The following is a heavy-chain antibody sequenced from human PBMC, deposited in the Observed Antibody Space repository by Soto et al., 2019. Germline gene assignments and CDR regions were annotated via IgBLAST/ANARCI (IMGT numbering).Heavy chain of an antibody. CDR1: GYGFTTYG. J-gene: IGHJ4*02. CDR2: ISAHNGNT. V-gene: IGHV1-18*01. D-gene: IGHD1-1*01. Sequence: QIHLVQSGAEVKKPGASVMVSCKGSGYGFTTYGITWVRQAPGQGLEWMAWISAHNGNTNYAQKLQGRVTVTSDTSTSTAYMELRSLRSDDTAVYYCARGRYGDYWGQGALVTVSS. CDR3: ARGRYGDY.